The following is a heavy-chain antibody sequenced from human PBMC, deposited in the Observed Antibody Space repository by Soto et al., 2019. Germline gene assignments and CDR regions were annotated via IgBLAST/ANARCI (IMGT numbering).Heavy chain of an antibody. Sequence: QVQLVQSGAEVKKPGASVKVSCKASGYTFTSYDINWVRQTTGQGLEWMGWMNPNSGNTGYAQKFQGIVTMTRNTSISTAYMELSSLRTEDTAVYYCARSYYYGSGSPIYFDIWGQGTMVTVSS. CDR1: GYTFTSYD. J-gene: IGHJ3*02. CDR2: MNPNSGNT. CDR3: ARSYYYGSGSPIYFDI. V-gene: IGHV1-8*01. D-gene: IGHD3-10*01.